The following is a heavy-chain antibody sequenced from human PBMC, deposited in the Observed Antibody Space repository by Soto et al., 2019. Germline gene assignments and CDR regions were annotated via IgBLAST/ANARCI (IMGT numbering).Heavy chain of an antibody. V-gene: IGHV4-59*10. Sequence: SATLSLTCAVYGDSVSKYYWNWIRPPAGKGLEWIGRIHSTRSPDYNPSLKSRVTLSVDTSKNQFSLKLSLTSVTAADTAVYYCARSPAYGDYANLDTWGQGTLVTVSS. J-gene: IGHJ5*02. CDR1: GDSVSKYY. CDR2: IHSTRSP. CDR3: ARSPAYGDYANLDT. D-gene: IGHD4-17*01.